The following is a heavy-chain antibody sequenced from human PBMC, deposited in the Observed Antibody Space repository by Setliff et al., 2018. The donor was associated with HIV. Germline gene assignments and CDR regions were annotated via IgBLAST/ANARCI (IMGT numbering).Heavy chain of an antibody. V-gene: IGHV4-59*12. J-gene: IGHJ4*02. Sequence: SETLSLTCSVSGGSMNNDRLSWIRQPPGKGLEWIGWIYYSGNTRYNPSLKSRVTISVDTSKNQFSLKLNSVTAADTAVYYCARLGAENFGDYDWVDYWGQGTLVTVSS. CDR2: IYYSGNT. CDR1: GGSMNNDR. D-gene: IGHD5-12*01. CDR3: ARLGAENFGDYDWVDY.